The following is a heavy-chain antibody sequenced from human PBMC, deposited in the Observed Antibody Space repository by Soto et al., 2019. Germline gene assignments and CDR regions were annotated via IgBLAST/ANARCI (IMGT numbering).Heavy chain of an antibody. CDR3: ARCISSYHYGLDV. CDR1: GGTFSSYA. V-gene: IGHV1-69*01. D-gene: IGHD3-3*02. Sequence: QVQLVQSGAEVKKPGSSVKVSCKASGGTFSSYAISWVRQAPGQGLEWMGGIIPIFGSANHAQKFQGRVTITADESTNTAYMELCSLRSEDTTVYYCARCISSYHYGLDVCGQGTTVTVSS. J-gene: IGHJ6*02. CDR2: IIPIFGSA.